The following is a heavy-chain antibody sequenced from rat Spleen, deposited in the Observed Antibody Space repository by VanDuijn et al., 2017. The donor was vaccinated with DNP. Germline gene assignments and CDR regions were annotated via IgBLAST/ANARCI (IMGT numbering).Heavy chain of an antibody. CDR3: AKATIAAYWYFDF. V-gene: IGHV5-20*01. J-gene: IGHJ1*01. D-gene: IGHD1-2*01. CDR1: GFTFSDHN. Sequence: EVQLVESGGGLVQPGRSLKLSCTASGFTFSDHNMAWVRQAPTKGLEWVAYISYDGGSTYYRDSVKGRFTISRDNAKNTLYLQMDSLRSEDTATYYCAKATIAAYWYFDFWGPGTMVTVSS. CDR2: ISYDGGST.